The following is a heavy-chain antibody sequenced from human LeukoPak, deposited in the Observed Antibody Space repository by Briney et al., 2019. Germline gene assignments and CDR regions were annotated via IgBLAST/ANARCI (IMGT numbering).Heavy chain of an antibody. Sequence: GGSLRLSCAASGFTFGSYWMSWVRQAPGKGLEWVANIKKDGSEKYYVDSVKGRFTISRDNSKNTLYLQMNSLRAEDTAVYYCAKDRLVNTAMVTWGQGTLVTVSS. CDR3: AKDRLVNTAMVT. D-gene: IGHD5-18*01. V-gene: IGHV3-7*03. J-gene: IGHJ4*02. CDR2: IKKDGSEK. CDR1: GFTFGSYW.